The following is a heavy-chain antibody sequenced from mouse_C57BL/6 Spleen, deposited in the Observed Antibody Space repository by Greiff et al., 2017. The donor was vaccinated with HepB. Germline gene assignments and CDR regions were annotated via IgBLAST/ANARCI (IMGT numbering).Heavy chain of an antibody. J-gene: IGHJ1*03. CDR2: IDPSDSYT. Sequence: VQLQQPGAELVMPGASVKLSCKASGYTFTSYWMHWVKQRPGQGLEWIGEIDPSDSYTNYNQKFKGKSTLTVDKSSSTAYMQLSSLTSEDSAVYYCARAEGDSSGFYWYFDVWGTGTTVTVSS. D-gene: IGHD3-2*02. CDR1: GYTFTSYW. CDR3: ARAEGDSSGFYWYFDV. V-gene: IGHV1-69*01.